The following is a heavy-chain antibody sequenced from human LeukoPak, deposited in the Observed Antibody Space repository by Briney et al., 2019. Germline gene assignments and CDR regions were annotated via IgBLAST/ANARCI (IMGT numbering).Heavy chain of an antibody. CDR1: GFTFSDYY. D-gene: IGHD3-10*01. CDR3: TRAPYPRREYNWFDP. V-gene: IGHV3-49*03. CDR2: IRSKAYGGTT. Sequence: PGGSLRLSCAASGFTFSDYYMSWIRQAPGKGLEWVGFIRSKAYGGTTEYAASVKGRFTISRDDSKSIAYLQMNSLKTEDTAVYYCTRAPYPRREYNWFDPWGQGTLVTVSS. J-gene: IGHJ5*02.